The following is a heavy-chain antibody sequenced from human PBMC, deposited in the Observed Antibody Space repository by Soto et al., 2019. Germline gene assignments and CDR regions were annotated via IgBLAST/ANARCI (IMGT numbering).Heavy chain of an antibody. CDR2: IYYSGST. V-gene: IGHV4-59*01. CDR1: GGSISSYY. Sequence: LSLTCTVSGGSISSYYWSWIRQPPGKGLEWIGYIYYSGSTNYNPSLKSRVTISVDTSKNQFSLKLSSVTAADTAVYYCARRWIDYYDSSGYYSGGFDYWGQGTLVTVSS. J-gene: IGHJ4*02. CDR3: ARRWIDYYDSSGYYSGGFDY. D-gene: IGHD3-22*01.